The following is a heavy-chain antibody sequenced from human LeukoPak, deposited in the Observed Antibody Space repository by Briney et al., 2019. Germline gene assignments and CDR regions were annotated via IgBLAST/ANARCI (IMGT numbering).Heavy chain of an antibody. Sequence: ASVTVSCKVSGYTLTELSMHWVRQAPGKGLEWMGGFDPEDGETIYAQKFQGRVTMTEDTSTDTAYMELSSLRSEDTAVYYCATARDFWSGYYFDYWGQGTLVTVSS. CDR1: GYTLTELS. D-gene: IGHD3-3*01. V-gene: IGHV1-24*01. J-gene: IGHJ4*02. CDR3: ATARDFWSGYYFDY. CDR2: FDPEDGET.